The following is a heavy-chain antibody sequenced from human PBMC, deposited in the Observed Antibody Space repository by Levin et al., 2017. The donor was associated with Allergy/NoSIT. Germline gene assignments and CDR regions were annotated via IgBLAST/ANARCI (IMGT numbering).Heavy chain of an antibody. V-gene: IGHV4-30-4*01. CDR1: GGSIISGDYY. J-gene: IGHJ4*02. Sequence: LSQTLSLTCTVSGGSIISGDYYWSWIRQPPGKGLEWIGYIYYTGNTYYNPSLKSRITMSVDTSKNQFSLELSSVTAADTAVYYCARGGYYFDYWGQGTLVTVSS. CDR2: IYYTGNT. CDR3: ARGGYYFDY.